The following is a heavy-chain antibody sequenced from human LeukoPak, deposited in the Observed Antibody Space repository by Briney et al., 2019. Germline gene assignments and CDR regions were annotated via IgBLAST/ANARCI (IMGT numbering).Heavy chain of an antibody. CDR3: ARGRCSTTNCYVNFEY. Sequence: PGGSLRLSCAASGFTFSSYEMNWVRQAPGRGLEWVSYIISSGSVIYHADSVKGRFTISRDNAQNSLYLQMNSLRAEDTAVYYCARGRCSTTNCYVNFEYWGQGTLVTVSS. CDR1: GFTFSSYE. J-gene: IGHJ4*02. D-gene: IGHD2-2*01. V-gene: IGHV3-48*03. CDR2: IISSGSVI.